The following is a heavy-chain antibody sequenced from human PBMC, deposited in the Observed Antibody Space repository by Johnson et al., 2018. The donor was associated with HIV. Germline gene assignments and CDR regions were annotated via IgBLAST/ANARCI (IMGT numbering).Heavy chain of an antibody. V-gene: IGHV3-30*02. CDR2: IRYDGGDK. J-gene: IGHJ3*02. CDR3: AKGTFAAFDI. D-gene: IGHD3-10*01. Sequence: VQVVESGGGVVQPGGSLRLSCAASGFNFNNYGMHWVRQAPGKGLEWVAFIRYDGGDKYYADSVKGRFTISRDISKNTLYLQMNSLRAEDTAVYYCAKGTFAAFDIWGQGTMVTVSS. CDR1: GFNFNNYG.